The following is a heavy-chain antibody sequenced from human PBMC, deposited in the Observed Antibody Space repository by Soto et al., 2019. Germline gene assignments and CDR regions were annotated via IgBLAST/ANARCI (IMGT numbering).Heavy chain of an antibody. D-gene: IGHD5-12*01. CDR3: ARDWAYEDDLVAMDV. J-gene: IGHJ6*02. CDR2: MSPTSGNT. V-gene: IGHV1-8*01. CDR1: GYTFTSYD. Sequence: QVQLVQSGAEVKKPGASVKISCKASGYTFTSYDINWVRQATGQGLEWVGWMSPTSGNTGYAQKFQGRITMTRNPSMSTAYMELSRLRSEDTAVYYCARDWAYEDDLVAMDVWGQGTRVSVSS.